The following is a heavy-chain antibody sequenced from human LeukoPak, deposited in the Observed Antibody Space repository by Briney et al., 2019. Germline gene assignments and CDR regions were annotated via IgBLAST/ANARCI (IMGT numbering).Heavy chain of an antibody. CDR2: IRGSGGGT. J-gene: IGHJ4*02. Sequence: GDSLRLSCAAPGFTFSNYGMRWVRQAPGKGLAWPSVIRGSGGGTYYADSVKGRFTISRDNSKNTVYLQMNSLRAEDTAVYYCVKARMPHCGTDCLESWGQGPLVTVSS. V-gene: IGHV3-23*01. CDR1: GFTFSNYG. D-gene: IGHD2-21*02. CDR3: VKARMPHCGTDCLES.